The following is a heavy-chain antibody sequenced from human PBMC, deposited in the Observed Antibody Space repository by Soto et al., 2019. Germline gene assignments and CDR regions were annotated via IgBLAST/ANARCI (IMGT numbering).Heavy chain of an antibody. J-gene: IGHJ4*02. Sequence: SETLSLTCAVSGVSISSGNWWTWVRQSPQRGLEYIGEIFHDGTANYYPSFERRVAISVDTSKNQFSLKLTSVTAADTAIYFFERLVYETRLNYMYFDFWGKGPLVTVSS. CDR3: ERLVYETRLNYMYFDF. D-gene: IGHD3-22*01. V-gene: IGHV4-4*02. CDR1: GVSISSGNW. CDR2: IFHDGTA.